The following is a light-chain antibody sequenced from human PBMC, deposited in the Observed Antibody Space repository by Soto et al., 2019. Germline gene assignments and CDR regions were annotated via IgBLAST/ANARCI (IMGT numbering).Light chain of an antibody. CDR3: CSNAGSYEV. CDR1: SSDVGGYNY. V-gene: IGLV2-11*01. J-gene: IGLJ2*01. Sequence: QSALTQPRSVSGSPGQSVTISCTGTSSDVGGYNYVSWYQQHPGKAPKGMIYDVCERPSGVPDRFSGSKSGNTASLTISGLQAEDEADYYCCSNAGSYEVFGGGTKLTVL. CDR2: DVC.